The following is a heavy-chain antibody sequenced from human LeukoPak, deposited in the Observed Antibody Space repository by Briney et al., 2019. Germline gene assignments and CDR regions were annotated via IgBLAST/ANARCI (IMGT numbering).Heavy chain of an antibody. J-gene: IGHJ6*02. D-gene: IGHD3-22*01. CDR2: INHSGST. CDR1: GGSFSGYY. CDR3: ARWYYYDSSGYCYRYYYYGLDV. V-gene: IGHV4-34*01. Sequence: SETLSLTCAVYGGSFSGYYWSWIRQPPGKGLEWIGKINHSGSTNYNPSLTSRVSISVDTSKNQFSLKLSSVTAADTAVYYCARWYYYDSSGYCYRYYYYGLDVWGQGTTVTVSS.